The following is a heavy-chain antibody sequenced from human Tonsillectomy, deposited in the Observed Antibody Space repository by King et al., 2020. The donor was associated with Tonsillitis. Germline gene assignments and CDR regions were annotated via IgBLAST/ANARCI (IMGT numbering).Heavy chain of an antibody. J-gene: IGHJ3*01. CDR2: ISTSSAII. CDR3: ARDPGYYDSSGATDAFDL. D-gene: IGHD3-22*01. CDR1: GFTFSSYA. V-gene: IGHV3-48*01. Sequence: VQLVESGGGLVQPGGSLRLSCTASGFTFSSYAMNWVRQAPGKGLEWLSFISTSSAIIYYADSVKGRFTVSSDNAENSLYLQMNSLIAEDTALYYCARDPGYYDSSGATDAFDLWGQGTMVTVSS.